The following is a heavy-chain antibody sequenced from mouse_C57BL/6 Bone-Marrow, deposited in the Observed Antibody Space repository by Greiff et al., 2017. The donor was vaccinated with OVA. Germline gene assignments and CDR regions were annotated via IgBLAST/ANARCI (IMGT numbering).Heavy chain of an antibody. CDR2: IYPRDGST. D-gene: IGHD1-1*01. J-gene: IGHJ3*01. V-gene: IGHV1-78*01. CDR1: GYTFTDHT. Sequence: VQLQQSDAELVKPGASVKISCKVSGYTFTDHTIHWMKQRPEQGLEWIGYIYPRDGSTKYNEKFKGKATLTADKSSSTAYMQLNSLTSEDSAVYVCARVYYYGSSVAWFAYWGQGTLVTVSA. CDR3: ARVYYYGSSVAWFAY.